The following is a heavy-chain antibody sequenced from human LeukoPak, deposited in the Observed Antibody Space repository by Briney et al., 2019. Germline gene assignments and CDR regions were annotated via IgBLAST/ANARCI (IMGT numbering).Heavy chain of an antibody. Sequence: SETLSLTCAVYGGSFSGHYWSWIRQPPGKGLEWIGEINHGGSTNYNPSLKSRVTISVDASKNQFSLKLSSVTAADTAVYYCARGGRGGRYYGSGSYPQSFDYWGRGTLVTVSS. CDR1: GGSFSGHY. D-gene: IGHD3-10*01. CDR2: INHGGST. J-gene: IGHJ4*02. V-gene: IGHV4-34*01. CDR3: ARGGRGGRYYGSGSYPQSFDY.